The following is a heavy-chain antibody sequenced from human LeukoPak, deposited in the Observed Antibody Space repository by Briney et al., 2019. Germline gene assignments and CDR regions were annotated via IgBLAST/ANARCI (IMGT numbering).Heavy chain of an antibody. D-gene: IGHD6-13*01. J-gene: IGHJ4*02. V-gene: IGHV1-18*01. CDR1: GYTFTSYG. CDR3: PRDCSRYSSSWYWAFDY. CDR2: ISAYNGNT. Sequence: ASVKVSCKASGYTFTSYGISWVQQAPGQGLEWMGCISAYNGNTNYAQKLQGRVTMTTDTSTSTAYMELRRLRSDDTAVYYCPRDCSRYSSSWYWAFDYWGQGTLVTVSS.